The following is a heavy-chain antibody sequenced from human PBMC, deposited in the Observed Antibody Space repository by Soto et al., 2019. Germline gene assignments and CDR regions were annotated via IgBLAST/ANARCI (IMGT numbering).Heavy chain of an antibody. Sequence: GSLRLSCAASGFTFSSSTMNWVRQAQGKGLEWVSSISSSGSYIYYAASVKGRFTISRDNAKNSLFLQMNSLRAEDTAVYYCARGGGPVDYWGQGTLVTVSS. J-gene: IGHJ4*02. CDR2: ISSSGSYI. CDR3: ARGGGPVDY. CDR1: GFTFSSST. V-gene: IGHV3-21*01. D-gene: IGHD3-16*01.